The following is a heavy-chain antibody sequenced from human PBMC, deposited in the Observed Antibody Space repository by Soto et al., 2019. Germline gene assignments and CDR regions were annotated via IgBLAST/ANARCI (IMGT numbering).Heavy chain of an antibody. D-gene: IGHD7-27*01. Sequence: QVQLVQSGTEVKKPGASVKVSCKASGYTFGKYGISWVRQAPGQGLEWVGWISVDHGNTVHAQKFRGRVNKTTDTPTRTACMQPGSLEAEVPGIYYCSRDLGKLRTPAQWGQVVLVSVS. CDR2: ISVDHGNT. CDR3: SRDLGKLRTPAQ. V-gene: IGHV1-18*01. CDR1: GYTFGKYG. J-gene: IGHJ1*01.